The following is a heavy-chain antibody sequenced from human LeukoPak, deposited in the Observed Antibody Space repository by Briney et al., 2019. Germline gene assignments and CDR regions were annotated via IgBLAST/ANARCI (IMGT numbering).Heavy chain of an antibody. CDR1: GGSFSGYY. CDR3: ARRNYDILTGYYYRGAFDI. D-gene: IGHD3-9*01. J-gene: IGHJ3*02. V-gene: IGHV4-34*01. CDR2: INHSGST. Sequence: SETLSLTCAVYGGSFSGYYWSWIRQPPGKGLEWIGEINHSGSTNYNPSLKSRVTISVDTSKNQFSLKLSSVTAADTAVYYCARRNYDILTGYYYRGAFDIWGQGTMVTVSS.